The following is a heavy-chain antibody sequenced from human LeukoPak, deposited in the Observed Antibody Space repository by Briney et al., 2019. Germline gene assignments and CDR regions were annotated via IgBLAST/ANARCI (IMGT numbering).Heavy chain of an antibody. V-gene: IGHV4-59*12. CDR3: AREWGGILWQTPLRYFDL. CDR2: IYYSGST. D-gene: IGHD2-21*01. Sequence: SETLSLTCTVSGGSISSYYWSWIRQPPGKGLEWIGYIYYSGSTNYNPSLKSRVTISVDTSKNQLSLKLTSVTAADTAVYYCAREWGGILWQTPLRYFDLWGRGTLVTVSS. J-gene: IGHJ2*01. CDR1: GGSISSYY.